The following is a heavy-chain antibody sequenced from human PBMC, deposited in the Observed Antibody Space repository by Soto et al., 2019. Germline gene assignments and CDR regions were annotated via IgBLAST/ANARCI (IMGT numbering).Heavy chain of an antibody. Sequence: PGGSLRLSCAASGFTFSSYAMHWVRQAPGKGLEWVAVISYDGSNKYYADSVKGRFTISRDNSKNTLYLQMNSLRAEDTAVYYCASSSPMVSFDYWGQGTRVTVSS. J-gene: IGHJ4*02. D-gene: IGHD3-10*01. V-gene: IGHV3-30-3*01. CDR2: ISYDGSNK. CDR3: ASSSPMVSFDY. CDR1: GFTFSSYA.